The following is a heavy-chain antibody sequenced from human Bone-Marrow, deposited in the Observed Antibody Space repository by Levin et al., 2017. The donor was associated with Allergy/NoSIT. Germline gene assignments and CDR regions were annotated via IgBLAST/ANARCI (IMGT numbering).Heavy chain of an antibody. V-gene: IGHV3-15*01. Sequence: GGSLRLSCAASGFTFTNAWMSWVRQAPGKGLEWVGHIRSNRDGGTTDYAAPVEGRFTISRDDSENKVFLQMNSLKSEDTGVYYCATDISYYYGSGSFVYWGQGTLVTASS. CDR3: ATDISYYYGSGSFVY. CDR1: GFTFTNAW. J-gene: IGHJ4*02. CDR2: IRSNRDGGTT. D-gene: IGHD3-10*01.